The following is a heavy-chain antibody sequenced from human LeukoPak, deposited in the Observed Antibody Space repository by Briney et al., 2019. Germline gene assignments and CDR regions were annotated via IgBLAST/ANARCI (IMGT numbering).Heavy chain of an antibody. Sequence: PGGSLRLSCAASGFAFSSFEMNWVRQAPRKGLEWGSYIGSSTGITYYADSVKGRYTITRDNAKNSLYLQMNSLGAEDTAVYYCARELLIWGQGILVTVSS. J-gene: IGHJ4*02. CDR3: ARELLI. CDR2: IGSSTGIT. D-gene: IGHD2-21*01. V-gene: IGHV3-48*03. CDR1: GFAFSSFE.